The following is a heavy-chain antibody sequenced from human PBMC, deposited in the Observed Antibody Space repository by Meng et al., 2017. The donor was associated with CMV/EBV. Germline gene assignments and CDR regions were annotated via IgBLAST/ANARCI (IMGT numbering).Heavy chain of an antibody. D-gene: IGHD4-17*01. CDR1: GFTFSSYW. V-gene: IGHV3-21*01. CDR3: ARDPYGTTVTTGDFQH. CDR2: ISSSSSYI. J-gene: IGHJ1*01. Sequence: LSLTCAASGFTFSSYWMSWVRQAPGKGLEWVSSISSSSSYIYYADSVKGRFTISRDNAKNSLYLQMNSLRAEDTAVYYCARDPYGTTVTTGDFQHWGQGTLVTVSS.